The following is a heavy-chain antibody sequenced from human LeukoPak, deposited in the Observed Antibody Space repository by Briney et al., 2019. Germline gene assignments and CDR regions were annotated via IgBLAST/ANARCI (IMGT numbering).Heavy chain of an antibody. CDR1: GYTFTSYY. Sequence: ASVKVSCKASGYTFTSYYMHWVRQAPGQGLEWMGIINPSGGSTSYAQKFQGRVTMTRDMSTSTVYMELSSLRVEDTAVYYCARAARAGAQYFDWWGQGVLVTVSS. CDR3: ARAARAGAQYFDW. CDR2: INPSGGST. D-gene: IGHD2/OR15-2a*01. V-gene: IGHV1-46*01. J-gene: IGHJ4*02.